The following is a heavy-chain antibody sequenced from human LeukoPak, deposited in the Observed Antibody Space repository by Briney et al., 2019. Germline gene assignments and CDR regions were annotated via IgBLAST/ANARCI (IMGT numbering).Heavy chain of an antibody. CDR3: AKQSLADCIRCPFDS. Sequence: PGGSLRLSCAASGFTFSSYAISWVRQAPGKGLEWVSSNSISGDNTYYADSVKGRFTISRDNSKNTLYLQMNSLRAEDTAVYYCAKQSLADCIRCPFDSWGQGTLVTVSS. V-gene: IGHV3-23*01. J-gene: IGHJ4*02. CDR2: NSISGDNT. CDR1: GFTFSSYA. D-gene: IGHD2-15*01.